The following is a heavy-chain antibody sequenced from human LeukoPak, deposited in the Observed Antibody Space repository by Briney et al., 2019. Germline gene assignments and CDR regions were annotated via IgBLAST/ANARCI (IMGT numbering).Heavy chain of an antibody. CDR1: GFTFSSYS. V-gene: IGHV3-21*01. Sequence: GGSLRLSCAASGFTFSSYSMNWVHQAPGKGLEWVSSISSSSYIYYADSVKGRFTISRDNAKNSLYLQMNSLRAEDTAVYYCARDGDYYDSSAHDAFDIWGQGTMVTVSS. D-gene: IGHD3-22*01. CDR3: ARDGDYYDSSAHDAFDI. J-gene: IGHJ3*02. CDR2: ISSSSYI.